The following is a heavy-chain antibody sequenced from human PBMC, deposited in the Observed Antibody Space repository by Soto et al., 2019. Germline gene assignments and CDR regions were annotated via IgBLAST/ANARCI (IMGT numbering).Heavy chain of an antibody. D-gene: IGHD6-19*01. J-gene: IGHJ6*02. CDR2: IVPIFGTT. CDR1: GGTFSNYA. V-gene: IGHV1-69*12. Sequence: QVQLVQSGAEVKKPGSSVKVSCKVSGGTFSNYAIDWVRLAPGHGLEWMGVIVPIFGTTYYTQKFQGRATTLEDDSTTTAYLEMSSLRSEDTAIYYCARVEAVAGLYNDHGLDVWGQGTAVTVSS. CDR3: ARVEAVAGLYNDHGLDV.